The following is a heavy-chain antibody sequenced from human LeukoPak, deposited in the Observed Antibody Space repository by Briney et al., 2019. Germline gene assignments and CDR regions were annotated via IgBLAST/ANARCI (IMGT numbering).Heavy chain of an antibody. CDR1: GFTFSNYG. Sequence: GGSLRLSCAASGFTFSNYGMSWVRQAPGKGLEWVSAISDDGRSTYYADSVKGRFTISKDNSKKTLSLQMNNLRAEDTAIYYCAKRVPYSSSSVYFDYWGQGTLVTVSS. V-gene: IGHV3-23*01. D-gene: IGHD6-6*01. CDR2: ISDDGRST. CDR3: AKRVPYSSSSVYFDY. J-gene: IGHJ4*02.